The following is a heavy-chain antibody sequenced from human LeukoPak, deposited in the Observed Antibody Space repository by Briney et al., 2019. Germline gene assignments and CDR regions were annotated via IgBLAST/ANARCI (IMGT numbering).Heavy chain of an antibody. Sequence: GKSLRLSCAASGFTFSGYPIHWVRQAPGKGLEWVAVISYDGSNKYYADSVKGRFAISRDNAKNSLYLQMNSLRVDDTAVYYCARDLDCWGQGTLVSVSS. CDR3: ARDLDC. CDR2: ISYDGSNK. CDR1: GFTFSGYP. V-gene: IGHV3-30*09. J-gene: IGHJ4*02.